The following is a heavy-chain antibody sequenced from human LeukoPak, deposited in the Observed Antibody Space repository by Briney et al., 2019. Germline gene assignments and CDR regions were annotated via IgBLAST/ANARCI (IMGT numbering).Heavy chain of an antibody. CDR1: GGSFSGYY. CDR3: ARGPLLLWFGELLRPYYLDY. Sequence: NSSETLSLTCAVYGGSFSGYYWSWIRQPPGKGLEWIGEINHSGSTNYNPSLKSRVTISVDTSKNQFSLKLSSVTAADTAVYYCARGPLLLWFGELLRPYYLDYWGQGTLVTVSS. D-gene: IGHD3-10*01. J-gene: IGHJ4*02. CDR2: INHSGST. V-gene: IGHV4-34*01.